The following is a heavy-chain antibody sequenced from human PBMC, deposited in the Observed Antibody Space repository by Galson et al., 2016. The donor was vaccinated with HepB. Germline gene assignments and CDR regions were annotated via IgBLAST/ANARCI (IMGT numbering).Heavy chain of an antibody. Sequence: SLRLSCAASGFTFSNYGIHWVRQAPGKGLEWVAVIWYDGFNKYYTDSVKGRFTISRDNSKNTLYLQMNSLRAEDTAVYYCARDHRVYGSGPLDYWGQGTLVTVSS. CDR2: IWYDGFNK. CDR1: GFTFSNYG. CDR3: ARDHRVYGSGPLDY. V-gene: IGHV3-33*01. J-gene: IGHJ4*02. D-gene: IGHD3-10*01.